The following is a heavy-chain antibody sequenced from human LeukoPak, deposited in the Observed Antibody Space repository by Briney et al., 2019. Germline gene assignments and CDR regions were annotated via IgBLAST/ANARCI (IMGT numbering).Heavy chain of an antibody. CDR3: ARSYYGSGRYGPHLDY. CDR1: GYSISSGYY. V-gene: IGHV4-38-2*02. Sequence: SETLSLTCTVSGYSISSGYYWGWIRQPPGKGLEWIGSIYHSGSTYYNPSLKSRVTISVDTSKNQFSLKLSSVTAADTAVYYCARSYYGSGRYGPHLDYWGQGTLVTVSS. D-gene: IGHD3-10*01. J-gene: IGHJ4*02. CDR2: IYHSGST.